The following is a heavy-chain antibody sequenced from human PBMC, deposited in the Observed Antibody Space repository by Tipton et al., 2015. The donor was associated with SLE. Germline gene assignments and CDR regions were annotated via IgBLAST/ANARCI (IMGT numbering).Heavy chain of an antibody. J-gene: IGHJ6*02. CDR1: GGSISSHY. CDR3: ARDGAAMGGTMHGMDV. V-gene: IGHV4-59*11. Sequence: TLSLTCTVSGGSISSHYWSWIRQPPGKGLEWMRYIYHSGNTIYNPSLKSRVTISVDTSKNQFSLKLSSLTAADTAVYYCARDGAAMGGTMHGMDVWGQGTTVTVSS. CDR2: IYHSGNT. D-gene: IGHD1-7*01.